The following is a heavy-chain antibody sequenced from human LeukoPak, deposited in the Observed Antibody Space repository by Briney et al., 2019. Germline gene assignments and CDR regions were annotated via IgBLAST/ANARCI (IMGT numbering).Heavy chain of an antibody. D-gene: IGHD3-10*01. Sequence: GGSLRLSCAASGFTFSSYRMSWVRQAPGKGLEWVSFISSSSNYIHYVDSVKGRFSIPRDNAKNSLYLQMNSLRAEDTAVYYCARDDTMVRPSWFDPWGQGTLVTVSS. J-gene: IGHJ5*02. CDR3: ARDDTMVRPSWFDP. V-gene: IGHV3-21*01. CDR1: GFTFSSYR. CDR2: ISSSSNYI.